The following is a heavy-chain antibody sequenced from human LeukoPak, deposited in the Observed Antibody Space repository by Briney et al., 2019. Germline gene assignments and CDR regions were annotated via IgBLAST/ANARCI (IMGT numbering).Heavy chain of an antibody. CDR2: ISGSGGST. Sequence: PGGSLRLSCAASGFTFSSYAMSWVRQAPGKGLEWVSAISGSGGSTYYADSVKGRFTISRDNSKNTLYLQMNSLRAEDTAVYYCARDLVVIRRVFDYWGQGTLVTVSS. CDR3: ARDLVVIRRVFDY. J-gene: IGHJ4*02. CDR1: GFTFSSYA. V-gene: IGHV3-23*01. D-gene: IGHD2-21*01.